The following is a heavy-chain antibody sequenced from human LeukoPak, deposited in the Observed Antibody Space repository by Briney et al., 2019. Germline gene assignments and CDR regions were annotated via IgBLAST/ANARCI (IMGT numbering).Heavy chain of an antibody. Sequence: ASVKVSCKASGYTFTVYYMHWVRQAPGQGLEWMGWINPNSGGTNYAQKFQGRVTMTRDTSISTAYMELSRLRSDDPAVYYCARERGQQLVRSWFDPWGQGTLVTVSS. CDR1: GYTFTVYY. CDR3: ARERGQQLVRSWFDP. CDR2: INPNSGGT. J-gene: IGHJ5*02. D-gene: IGHD6-13*01. V-gene: IGHV1-2*02.